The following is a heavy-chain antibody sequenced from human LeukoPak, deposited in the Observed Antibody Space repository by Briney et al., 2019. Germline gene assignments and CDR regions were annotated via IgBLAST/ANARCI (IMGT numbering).Heavy chain of an antibody. CDR1: GFTFSSYW. CDR2: INSDGSST. CDR3: WVAAAPYYYGMDV. Sequence: GGSLRLSCAASGFTFSSYWMHWVRQAPGKGLVWVSRINSDGSSTSYADSVKGRFTISRDNAKNTLYLQMNSLRAEDTAVYYCWVAAAPYYYGMDVWGQGTTVTVSS. D-gene: IGHD6-13*01. V-gene: IGHV3-74*01. J-gene: IGHJ6*02.